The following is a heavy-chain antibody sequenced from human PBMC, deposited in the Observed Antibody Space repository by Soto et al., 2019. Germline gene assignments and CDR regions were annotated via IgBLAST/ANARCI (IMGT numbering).Heavy chain of an antibody. V-gene: IGHV2-5*01. CDR3: AHGILTWSGYFDYFDF. J-gene: IGHJ4*02. Sequence: ITLKESGPTVLKPTQTLTLTCTFSGFSFRSSNEVVGWIRQPPGKPLEWIALILWKDDKRYSPSLKSRLTLTKDTAKSLVVLTMTDMGPVDTATYYCAHGILTWSGYFDYFDFWGQGSLVTVSS. CDR1: GFSFRSSNEV. D-gene: IGHD3-3*01. CDR2: ILWKDDK.